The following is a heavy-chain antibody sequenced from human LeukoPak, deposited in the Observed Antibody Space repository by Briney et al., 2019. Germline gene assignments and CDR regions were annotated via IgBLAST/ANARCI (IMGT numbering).Heavy chain of an antibody. CDR2: IYYSGST. D-gene: IGHD5-18*01. CDR3: ARGGYSYGNAFDI. V-gene: IGHV4-31*03. J-gene: IGHJ3*02. CDR1: GGSISSGDYY. Sequence: SQTLSLTCTVSGGSISSGDYYWSWIRQHPGKGLEWNGYIYYSGSTYYNPSLKSRVTISVDTSKNQFSLKLSSVTAADTAVYYCARGGYSYGNAFDIWGQGTMVTVSS.